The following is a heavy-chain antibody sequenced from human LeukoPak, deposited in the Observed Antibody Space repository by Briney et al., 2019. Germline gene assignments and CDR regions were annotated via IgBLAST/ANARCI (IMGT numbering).Heavy chain of an antibody. V-gene: IGHV4-59*01. CDR3: AKHYGDRGYFDY. CDR1: GGSFSGYY. CDR2: IYYSGST. Sequence: PSETLSLTCAVYGGSFSGYYWSWIRQPPGKGLEWIGCIYYSGSTNYNPSLKSRVTISVDTSKNQFSLKLSSVTAADTAVYYCAKHYGDRGYFDYWGQGTLVTVSS. D-gene: IGHD4-17*01. J-gene: IGHJ4*02.